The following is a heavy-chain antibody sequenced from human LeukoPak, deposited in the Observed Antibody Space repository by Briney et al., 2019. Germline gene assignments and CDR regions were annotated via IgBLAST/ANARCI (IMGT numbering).Heavy chain of an antibody. D-gene: IGHD2-2*03. CDR1: GYTFISYE. CDR2: MDPKSGKT. J-gene: IGHJ5*02. CDR3: ARMDMGPTPGGPSTANWFDP. Sequence: GASVKVSCKASGYTFISYEINWVRQAPGQGLGWMGWMDPKSGKTGYAQKFQGRVTMTWNTFISTAYLELRSLESDDTAVYYCARMDMGPTPGGPSTANWFDPWGQGTLVTVSS. V-gene: IGHV1-8*01.